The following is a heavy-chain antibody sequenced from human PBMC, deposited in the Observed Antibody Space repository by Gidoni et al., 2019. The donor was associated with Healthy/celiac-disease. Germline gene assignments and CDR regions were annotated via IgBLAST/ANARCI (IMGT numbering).Heavy chain of an antibody. V-gene: IGHV4-61*02. CDR2: IYTSGST. CDR1: GGSISSGSYY. Sequence: QVQLQESGPGLVKPSQTLSLTCTVSGGSISSGSYYWSWIRQPAGKGLEWIGRIYTSGSTNYNPSLKSRVTISVDTSKNQFSLKLSSVTAADTAVYYCARLFRGPWGQGTLVTVSS. J-gene: IGHJ5*02. CDR3: ARLFRGP. D-gene: IGHD3-3*01.